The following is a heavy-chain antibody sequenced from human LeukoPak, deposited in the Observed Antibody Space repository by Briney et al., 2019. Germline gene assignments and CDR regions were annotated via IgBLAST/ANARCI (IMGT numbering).Heavy chain of an antibody. CDR2: ISHSGST. V-gene: IGHV4-34*01. CDR3: ARGSGSYSYEDY. CDR1: GGSFSGYY. J-gene: IGHJ4*02. Sequence: PSETLSLTCAVYGGSFSGYYWSWIRQPPGTGLEWIGEISHSGSTNYNPSLKSRVTISVDTSKNQFPLKLSSVTAADTAVYYCARGSGSYSYEDYWGQGTLVTVTS. D-gene: IGHD1-26*01.